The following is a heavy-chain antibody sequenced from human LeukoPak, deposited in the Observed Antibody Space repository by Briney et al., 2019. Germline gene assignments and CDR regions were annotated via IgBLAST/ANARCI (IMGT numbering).Heavy chain of an antibody. J-gene: IGHJ6*04. V-gene: IGHV3-21*01. CDR2: ISTSSSYI. Sequence: GSLRLSCAVSGFTLSNYSMNWVRQAPGKGLEWVSSISTSSSYIYYADSVKGRFTISRDNAKNSLYLQMNSLRAEDTAVYYCAELGITMIGGVWGKGTTVTISS. CDR3: AELGITMIGGV. CDR1: GFTLSNYS. D-gene: IGHD3-10*02.